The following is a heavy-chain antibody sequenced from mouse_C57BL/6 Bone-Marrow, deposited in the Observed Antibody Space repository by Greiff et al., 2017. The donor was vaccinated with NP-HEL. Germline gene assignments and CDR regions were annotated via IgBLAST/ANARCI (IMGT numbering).Heavy chain of an antibody. V-gene: IGHV5-6*02. CDR1: GFTFSSYG. D-gene: IGHD2-2*01. Sequence: DVKLVESGGDLVKPGGSLKLSCAASGFTFSSYGMSWVRQTPDKRLEWVATISSGGSYTYYPDSVKGRFTISRDNAKNTLYLQMSSLKSEDTAMYYCARHEDGYDLYAMDYWGQGTSVTVSS. CDR2: ISSGGSYT. J-gene: IGHJ4*01. CDR3: ARHEDGYDLYAMDY.